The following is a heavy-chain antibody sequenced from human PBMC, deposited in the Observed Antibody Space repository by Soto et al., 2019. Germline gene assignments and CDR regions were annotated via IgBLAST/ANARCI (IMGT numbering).Heavy chain of an antibody. V-gene: IGHV3-21*01. D-gene: IGHD3-3*01. CDR1: GFTFSSYS. CDR2: ISSSSSYI. CDR3: ARNYEFWSGRAPGVREAGYGMDV. Sequence: GGSLRLSCAASGFTFSSYSMNWVRQAPGKGLEWVSSISSSSSYIYYADSVKGRFTISRDNAKNSLYLQMNSLRAEDTAVYYCARNYEFWSGRAPGVREAGYGMDVWGQGTTVTVSS. J-gene: IGHJ6*02.